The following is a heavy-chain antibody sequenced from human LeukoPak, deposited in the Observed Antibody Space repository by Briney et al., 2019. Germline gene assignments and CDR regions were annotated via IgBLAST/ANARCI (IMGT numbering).Heavy chain of an antibody. J-gene: IGHJ6*03. D-gene: IGHD3-9*01. Sequence: MASETLSLTCTVSGGSISSSNYYWGWIRQPPGKGLEWIGSIYYSGSTYYNPSLKSRVTISVDTSKNQFSLKLSSVTAADTAVYYCARDGDDSGYSYMDVWGKGTTVTVSS. CDR2: IYYSGST. CDR3: ARDGDDSGYSYMDV. V-gene: IGHV4-39*07. CDR1: GGSISSSNYY.